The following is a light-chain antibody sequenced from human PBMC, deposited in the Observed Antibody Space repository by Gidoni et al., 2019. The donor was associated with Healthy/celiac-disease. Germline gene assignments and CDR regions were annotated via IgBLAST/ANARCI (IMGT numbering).Light chain of an antibody. Sequence: SYELTQPSSVSVSPGQTARLTCSGDVLAKKYARWFQQKQGQAPVLVIYKDSERPSGIPERFSGSSSGTTVTLTISGAQVEDEADYYCYSAADNNVVFGGGTKLXVX. V-gene: IGLV3-27*01. CDR3: YSAADNNVV. CDR2: KDS. CDR1: VLAKKY. J-gene: IGLJ2*01.